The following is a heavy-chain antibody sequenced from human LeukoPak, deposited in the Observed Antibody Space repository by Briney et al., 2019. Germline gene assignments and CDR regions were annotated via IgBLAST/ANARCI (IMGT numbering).Heavy chain of an antibody. CDR2: ISGSGGNT. CDR1: GFTFSSYA. V-gene: IGHV3-23*01. CDR3: AKDRWTSQVEPAGPFDN. D-gene: IGHD2-2*01. Sequence: GGSLRLSCAASGFTFSSYAMSWVRQAPGKGLEWVSAISGSGGNTYYADSVKGRFTFSRDNSKNTLYLQMNSLRAEDTAEYYCAKDRWTSQVEPAGPFDNWGQGTLVTVSS. J-gene: IGHJ4*02.